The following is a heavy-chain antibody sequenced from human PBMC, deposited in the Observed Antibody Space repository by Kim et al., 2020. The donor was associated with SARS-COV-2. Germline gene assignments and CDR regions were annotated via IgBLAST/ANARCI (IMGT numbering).Heavy chain of an antibody. Sequence: LKSRVTISVDTSKNQFSLKLSSVTAADTAVYYCATQKYIVGSREPWFDPWGQGTLVTVSS. CDR3: ATQKYIVGSREPWFDP. V-gene: IGHV4-30-2*04. D-gene: IGHD1-26*01. J-gene: IGHJ5*02.